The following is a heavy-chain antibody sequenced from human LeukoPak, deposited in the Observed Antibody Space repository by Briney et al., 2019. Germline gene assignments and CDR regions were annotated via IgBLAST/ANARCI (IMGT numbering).Heavy chain of an antibody. CDR2: IYYSGST. CDR1: GGSISSGGYY. V-gene: IGHV4-31*03. J-gene: IGHJ4*02. D-gene: IGHD3-16*01. CDR3: ARALGYDYVWGSVDY. Sequence: SETLSLTCTVSGGSISSGGYYWSWIRQHSGKGLEWIGYIYYSGSTYYNPSLKSRVTISVDTSKNQFSLKLSSVTAADTAVYYCARALGYDYVWGSVDYWGQGTLVTVSS.